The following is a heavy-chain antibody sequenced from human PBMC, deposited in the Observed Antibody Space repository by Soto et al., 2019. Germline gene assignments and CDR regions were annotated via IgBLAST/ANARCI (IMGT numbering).Heavy chain of an antibody. CDR1: GFTFSSYS. V-gene: IGHV3-48*01. D-gene: IGHD3-3*01. CDR3: ARAVYDFWSGYYEIDY. Sequence: GGSLRLSCAASGFTFSSYSMNWVRQAPGKGLEWVSYISSSSSTIYYADSVKGRFTISRDNAKNSLYLQMNSLRAEDTAVYYCARAVYDFWSGYYEIDYWGQGTLVTVSS. J-gene: IGHJ4*02. CDR2: ISSSSSTI.